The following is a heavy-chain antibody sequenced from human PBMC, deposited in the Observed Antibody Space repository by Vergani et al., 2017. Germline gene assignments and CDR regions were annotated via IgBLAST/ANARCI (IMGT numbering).Heavy chain of an antibody. D-gene: IGHD3-16*01. CDR3: ARVLLRLYYMDV. CDR1: GYSISSGYY. V-gene: IGHV4-38-2*01. J-gene: IGHJ6*03. CDR2: IYHSGST. Sequence: QVQLQESGPGLVKPSETLSLTCAVSGYSISSGYYWGWLRQPPGKGLEWIGSIYHSGSTYYNPSLKSRVTISVDTSKNQFSLKLSSVTAADTAVYYCARVLLRLYYMDVWGKGTTVTVS.